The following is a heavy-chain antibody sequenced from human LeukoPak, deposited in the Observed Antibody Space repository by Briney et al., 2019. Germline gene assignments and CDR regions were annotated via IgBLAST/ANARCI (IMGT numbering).Heavy chain of an antibody. CDR1: GDSVSSSDAT. V-gene: IGHV6-1*01. J-gene: IGHJ3*02. CDR3: ARASYRAFYI. Sequence: SQTLSLTCAISGDSVSSSDATWNWIRQSPSRGLEWLGRTYYRSKWSNDYAPSVRSRITINSDTAKNQFSLQLNSVTPEDTAVYYRARASYRAFYIWGQGTMVTVSS. CDR2: TYYRSKWSN. D-gene: IGHD4-11*01.